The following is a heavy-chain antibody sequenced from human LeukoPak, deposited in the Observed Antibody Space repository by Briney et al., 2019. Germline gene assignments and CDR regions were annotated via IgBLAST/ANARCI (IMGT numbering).Heavy chain of an antibody. CDR1: GGSISSYY. CDR3: ARDLRERSSWYFAFDI. CDR2: IYYSGST. D-gene: IGHD6-13*01. J-gene: IGHJ3*02. V-gene: IGHV4-59*01. Sequence: SSETLSLTCTVSGGSISSYYWSWIRQPPGKRLEWIGYIYYSGSTNYNPSLKSRVTISVDTSKNQFSLKLSSVTAADTAVYYCARDLRERSSWYFAFDIWGQGTMVTVSS.